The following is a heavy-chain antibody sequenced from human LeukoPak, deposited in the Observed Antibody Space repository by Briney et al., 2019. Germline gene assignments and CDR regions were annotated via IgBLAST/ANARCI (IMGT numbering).Heavy chain of an antibody. D-gene: IGHD6-13*01. V-gene: IGHV1-69*08. J-gene: IGHJ5*02. Sequence: SVKVSCKTSGGTLRSHIFSWVRQAPGQGLEWMGSITPIIDSVKYGQRLEGRVTITTDKYTGTVYMELRSLRTEDTAICYCAKVNLRGSKYNWFDPWGQGTLVTVSS. CDR2: ITPIIDSV. CDR3: AKVNLRGSKYNWFDP. CDR1: GGTLRSHI.